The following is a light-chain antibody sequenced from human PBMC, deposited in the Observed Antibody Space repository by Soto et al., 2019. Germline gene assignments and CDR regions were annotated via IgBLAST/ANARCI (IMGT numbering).Light chain of an antibody. CDR1: KNDIGVYDF. CDR3: KSYAGSNTDV. Sequence: QSVLTQPPSASGSPGQSVTISCTGTKNDIGVYDFVSWYQHHPGKAPRLIIYEVVQRPSGVPDRFSGSKSGNTASLTVSGLHAADEADYFCKSYAGSNTDVFGSGTKGTVL. V-gene: IGLV2-8*01. J-gene: IGLJ1*01. CDR2: EVV.